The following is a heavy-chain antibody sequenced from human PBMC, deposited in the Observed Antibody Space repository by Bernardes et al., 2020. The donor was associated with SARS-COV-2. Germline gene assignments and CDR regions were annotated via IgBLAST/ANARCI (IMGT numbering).Heavy chain of an antibody. V-gene: IGHV1-58*01. Sequence: SVKVSCKASGFTFTSSAVQWVRQARGQRLEWIGWIDVGSGNTNYAQKFQERVTITRDMSTSTAYMELSSLRSEDTAVYYCAAPYCSSTSCSDAFDIWGQGKMGTVSS. CDR3: AAPYCSSTSCSDAFDI. D-gene: IGHD2-2*01. CDR2: IDVGSGNT. J-gene: IGHJ3*02. CDR1: GFTFTSSA.